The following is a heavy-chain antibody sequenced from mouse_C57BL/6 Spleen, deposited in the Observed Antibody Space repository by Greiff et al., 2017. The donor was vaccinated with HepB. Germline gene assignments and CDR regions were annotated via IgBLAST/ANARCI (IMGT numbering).Heavy chain of an antibody. Sequence: ESGPGLVKPSQSLSLTCSVTGYSITSGYYWNWIRQFPGNKLEWMGYISYDGSNNYNPSLKNRISITRDTSKNQFFLKLNSVTTEDTATYYCARRWDAMDYWGQGTSVTVSS. D-gene: IGHD1-1*02. CDR2: ISYDGSN. V-gene: IGHV3-6*01. CDR1: GYSITSGYY. J-gene: IGHJ4*01. CDR3: ARRWDAMDY.